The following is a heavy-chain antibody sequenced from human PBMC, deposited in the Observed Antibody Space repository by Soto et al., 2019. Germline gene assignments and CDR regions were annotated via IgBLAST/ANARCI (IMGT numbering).Heavy chain of an antibody. J-gene: IGHJ5*02. Sequence: EVQLLESGGGLVQPGGSLRLSCAASGFTFSSYAMSWVRQAPGKGLEWVSAISGSGGSTYYADSVKGRFTISRDNSKNTLYLQMNSLRAEDTAVYYCAKRYCSSTSCSGALNNWFDPWGQGTLVTVSS. CDR2: ISGSGGST. D-gene: IGHD2-2*01. CDR3: AKRYCSSTSCSGALNNWFDP. CDR1: GFTFSSYA. V-gene: IGHV3-23*01.